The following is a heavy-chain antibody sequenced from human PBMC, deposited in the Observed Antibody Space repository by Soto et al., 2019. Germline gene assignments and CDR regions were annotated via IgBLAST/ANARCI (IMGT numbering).Heavy chain of an antibody. CDR2: MNPNSGNT. CDR3: ARSLPWGSHERWLDP. CDR1: GYTFTSYD. Sequence: QVQLVQAGAEVKKPGASVKVSCKASGYTFTSYDINWVRQATGQGLEWMGWMNPNSGNTGYAPKFQGRVTITRNTSIRTAFMELSGLRSEDTAVYYCARSLPWGSHERWLDPWGQGTLVTVSP. D-gene: IGHD3-16*01. J-gene: IGHJ5*02. V-gene: IGHV1-8*01.